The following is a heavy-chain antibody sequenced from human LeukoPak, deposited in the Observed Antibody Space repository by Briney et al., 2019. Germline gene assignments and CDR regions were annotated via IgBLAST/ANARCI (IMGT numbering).Heavy chain of an antibody. CDR3: VKGYSSSSSGYFDS. CDR1: GFIFDDYV. Sequence: GGSLRLSCEASGFIFDDYVMYWVRRVPGNGLEWVSGITWDGYKIDYVESVKGLFTISRDNARNSLFLQMNRVRVEDTAFSYCVKGYSSSSSGYFDSWGQGTLVTVAS. D-gene: IGHD5-18*01. V-gene: IGHV3-9*01. CDR2: ITWDGYKI. J-gene: IGHJ4*02.